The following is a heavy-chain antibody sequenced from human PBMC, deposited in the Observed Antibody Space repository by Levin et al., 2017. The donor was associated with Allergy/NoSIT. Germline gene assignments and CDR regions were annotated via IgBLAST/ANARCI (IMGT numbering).Heavy chain of an antibody. CDR3: ASVPHYYYYMDG. Sequence: GGSLRLSWAASGGPFSSYSMNWVRQVPGKGLEWVSSISSSSSYIYYADSVKGRVTTTRDNAWNSLYLQMNSLRAEDTAVYYCASVPHYYYYMDGWGEGTTVPVSS. D-gene: IGHD6-6*01. CDR1: GGPFSSYS. J-gene: IGHJ6*03. CDR2: ISSSSSYI. V-gene: IGHV3-21*01.